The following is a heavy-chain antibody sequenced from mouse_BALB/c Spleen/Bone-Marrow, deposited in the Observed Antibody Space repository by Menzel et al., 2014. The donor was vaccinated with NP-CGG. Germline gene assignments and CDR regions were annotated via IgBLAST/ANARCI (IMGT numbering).Heavy chain of an antibody. J-gene: IGHJ4*01. D-gene: IGHD2-4*01. CDR3: ARKSQRAYDSMVY. Sequence: QVQLQQSGLELVKPGASVRLSCKASGYTFTNFYIHWVKQRPGQGLEWIGWIYPEDFNTKFNENFKGKTTLTADKSSSTAYMQLSSLTAEDSAVYVCARKSQRAYDSMVYWGPGTSVTVSS. V-gene: IGHV1S56*01. CDR2: IYPEDFNT. CDR1: GYTFTNFY.